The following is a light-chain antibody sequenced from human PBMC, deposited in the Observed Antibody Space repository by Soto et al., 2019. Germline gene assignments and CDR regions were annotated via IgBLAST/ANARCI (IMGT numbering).Light chain of an antibody. J-gene: IGLJ2*01. V-gene: IGLV4-60*03. Sequence: QSVLTQSSSASASLGSSVKLTCTLSSGHSSYIIAWHQQQPGKAPRYLMKLEGSGSYNKGSGVPDRFSGSSSGADRYLTISNLQSEDEADYYCEPRDSNPHVVFGGGTKLPVL. CDR1: SGHSSYI. CDR2: LEGSGSY. CDR3: EPRDSNPHVV.